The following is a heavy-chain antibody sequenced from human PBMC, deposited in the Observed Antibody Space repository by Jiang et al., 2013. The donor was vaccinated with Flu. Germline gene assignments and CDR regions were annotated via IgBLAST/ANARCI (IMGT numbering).Heavy chain of an antibody. CDR2: ISWNSGSI. CDR1: GFTFDDYA. V-gene: IGHV3-9*01. J-gene: IGHJ4*02. Sequence: VQLLESGGGLVQPGRSLRLSCAASGFTFDDYAMHWVRQAPGKGLEWVSGISWNSGSIGYADSVKGRFTISRDNAKNSLYLQMNSLRAEDTALYYCAKVPRPSGSYGLFRGFDYWGQGTLVTVSS. CDR3: AKVPRPSGSYGLFRGFDY. D-gene: IGHD1-26*01.